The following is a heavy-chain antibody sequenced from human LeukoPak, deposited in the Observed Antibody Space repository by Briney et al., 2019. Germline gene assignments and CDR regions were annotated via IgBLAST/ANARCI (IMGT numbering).Heavy chain of an antibody. CDR2: IDSISTTI. CDR3: ARGAPLVAVTTGAFDI. V-gene: IGHV3-48*04. D-gene: IGHD2-15*01. Sequence: PGGSLRLSCAASGFTFSSYWMSWVRQAPGKGLEWISYIDSISTTIYSADSVRGRFTISRDNAKNSVYLQMNSLRVEDTAIYYCARGAPLVAVTTGAFDIWGQGTMVAVSS. CDR1: GFTFSSYW. J-gene: IGHJ3*02.